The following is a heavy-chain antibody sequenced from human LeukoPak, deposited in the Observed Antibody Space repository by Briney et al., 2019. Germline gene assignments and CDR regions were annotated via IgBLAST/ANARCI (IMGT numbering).Heavy chain of an antibody. Sequence: PGGSLRLSCAASGFTFSSYSMNWVRQAPGKGLEWVSSISSSSSYIYYADSVKGRFTISRDNAKNSLYLQMNSLRAEDTAVYYCARDKSNYAYMDVWGKGTTVTVSS. J-gene: IGHJ6*03. CDR1: GFTFSSYS. CDR3: ARDKSNYAYMDV. V-gene: IGHV3-21*01. CDR2: ISSSSSYI.